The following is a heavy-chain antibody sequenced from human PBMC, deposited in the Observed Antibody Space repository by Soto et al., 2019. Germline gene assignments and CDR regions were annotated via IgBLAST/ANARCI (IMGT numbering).Heavy chain of an antibody. CDR3: ASKSFSLLIDY. V-gene: IGHV3-73*01. J-gene: IGHJ4*02. Sequence: EVQLVESGGGLVQPGGSLKLSCATSGFTFSGSAIQWVRQASGRGLEWVGRIRSKANTYTTAYAASVKGRFTISRDDSKKTAYLQMNSLKTEDTAVYYCASKSFSLLIDYWGQGTLVTVSS. CDR2: IRSKANTYTT. CDR1: GFTFSGSA.